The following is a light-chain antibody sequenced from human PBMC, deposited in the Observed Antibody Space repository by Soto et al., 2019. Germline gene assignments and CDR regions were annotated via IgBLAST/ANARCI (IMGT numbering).Light chain of an antibody. CDR3: SSYTSRSTRV. CDR1: ANDIGNYNY. V-gene: IGLV2-14*01. CDR2: EVS. J-gene: IGLJ1*01. Sequence: QSALTQPASVSGSPGQSITISCTGTANDIGNYNYVSWYQQYPGKAPKLMIYEVSNRPSGVSNRFSGSKSGNTASLTISGLQAEDEADYYCSSYTSRSTRVFGTGTKVTVL.